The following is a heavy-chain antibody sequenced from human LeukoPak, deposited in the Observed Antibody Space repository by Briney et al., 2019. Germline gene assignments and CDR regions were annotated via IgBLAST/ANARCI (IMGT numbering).Heavy chain of an antibody. CDR3: ARDEGYNYGHPFDY. J-gene: IGHJ4*02. Sequence: GGSLRLSCAASGFTFSSYAMSWVRQAPGKGLEWVSAISGSGGSTYYADSVKGRFTISRDNSKNTLYLQMNNLRTEDTAVYYCARDEGYNYGHPFDYWGQGTLVTVSS. V-gene: IGHV3-23*01. D-gene: IGHD5-18*01. CDR1: GFTFSSYA. CDR2: ISGSGGST.